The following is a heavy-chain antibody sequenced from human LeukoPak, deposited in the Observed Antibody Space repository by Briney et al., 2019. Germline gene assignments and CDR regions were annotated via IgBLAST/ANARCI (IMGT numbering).Heavy chain of an antibody. CDR2: IYPGDSDT. CDR1: GYSFTSYW. D-gene: IGHD6-13*01. V-gene: IGHV5-51*01. Sequence: GESLKISCKGSGYSFTSYWIGWVRQMPGKGLEWMGIIYPGDSDTRYSPSFQGQVTISADKSISTAYLQWSSLKASDTAMYYCARFTKSYSSSWYLGPGGASYYYYYMDVWGKGTTVTVSS. J-gene: IGHJ6*03. CDR3: ARFTKSYSSSWYLGPGGASYYYYYMDV.